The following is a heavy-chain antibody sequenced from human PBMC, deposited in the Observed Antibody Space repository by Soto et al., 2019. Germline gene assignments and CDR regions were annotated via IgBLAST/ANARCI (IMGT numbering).Heavy chain of an antibody. CDR3: ARGSYYDSSGYLKPVDI. V-gene: IGHV4-31*03. J-gene: IGHJ3*02. D-gene: IGHD3-22*01. CDR2: IYYSGST. CDR1: SGSISSGGYY. Sequence: QVQLQESGPGLVKPSQTLSLTCTVSSGSISSGGYYWSWIRQHPGKGLEWIGYIYYSGSTYYNPSLKSRVTISVDTSKNQFSLKLSSVTAADTAVYYCARGSYYDSSGYLKPVDIWGQGTMVTVSS.